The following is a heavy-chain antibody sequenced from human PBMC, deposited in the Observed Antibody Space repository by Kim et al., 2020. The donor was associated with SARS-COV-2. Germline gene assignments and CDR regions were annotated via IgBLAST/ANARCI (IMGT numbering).Heavy chain of an antibody. D-gene: IGHD1-26*01. CDR1: GFTFSGSA. CDR2: IRSKANSYAT. J-gene: IGHJ6*02. Sequence: GGSLRLSCAASGFTFSGSAMHWVRQASGKGLEWVGRIRSKANSYATAYAASVKGRFTISRDDSKNTAYLQMNSLKTEDTAVYYCTPIVGATNYYYYGMDVWGQGTTVTVSS. CDR3: TPIVGATNYYYYGMDV. V-gene: IGHV3-73*01.